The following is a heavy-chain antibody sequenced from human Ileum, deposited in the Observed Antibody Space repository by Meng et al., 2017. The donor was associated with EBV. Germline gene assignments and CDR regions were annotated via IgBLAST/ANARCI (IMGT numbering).Heavy chain of an antibody. Sequence: VEVGTCGAGVEEPGASATVYCKASGYTFTSYGINWVRQAPGQGLEWMGWISAFNGNTDYAQKFQGRVTMTTDTSTTTTYMELRSLRSDDTAVHYCARVVEGATSWLDRWGQGTLVTVSS. CDR3: ARVVEGATSWLDR. CDR2: ISAFNGNT. D-gene: IGHD1-26*01. V-gene: IGHV1-18*01. CDR1: GYTFTSYG. J-gene: IGHJ5*02.